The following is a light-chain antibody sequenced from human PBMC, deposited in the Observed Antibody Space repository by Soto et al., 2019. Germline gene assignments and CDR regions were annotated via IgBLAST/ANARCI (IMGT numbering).Light chain of an antibody. Sequence: EIVLTQSPATLSLSPGERGTLSCGASQSLTTTSLAWYQHKPGLAPRLLLYDACTRATGTPDRFTGSGSGTDFTLTISRLEPEDSAVYYCQQYGSLITFGQGTRLEIK. CDR1: QSLTTTS. CDR2: DAC. CDR3: QQYGSLIT. J-gene: IGKJ5*01. V-gene: IGKV3D-20*01.